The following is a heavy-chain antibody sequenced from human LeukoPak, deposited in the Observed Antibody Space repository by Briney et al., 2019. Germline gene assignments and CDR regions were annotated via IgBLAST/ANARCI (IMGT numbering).Heavy chain of an antibody. CDR3: ARSFRPFNSATWFLSFDS. CDR2: IYYSGST. Sequence: SETLSLTCAVYGGSFSRYYWSWIRQPPGKGLEWIRYIYYSGSTNYNPSLKSRVTISVDTSKDQFSLKLSSVTAADTAVYYCARSFRPFNSATWFLSFDSWGPGTLVTVSS. CDR1: GGSFSRYY. D-gene: IGHD3-10*01. J-gene: IGHJ4*02. V-gene: IGHV4-59*01.